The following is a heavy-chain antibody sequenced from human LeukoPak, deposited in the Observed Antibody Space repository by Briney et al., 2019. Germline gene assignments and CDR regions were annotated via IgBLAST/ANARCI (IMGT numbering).Heavy chain of an antibody. CDR3: ARGLSSGDY. D-gene: IGHD6-19*01. J-gene: IGHJ4*02. CDR2: MNPNSGNT. CDR1: GYTFTSYD. Sequence: RASVKVSCKASGYTFTSYDINWVRRATGQGLEWMGWMNPNSGNTGDAQKFQGRVTMTRNTSISTAYMELSSLRSEDAGVYYGARGLSSGDYWGQGTLVTVSS. V-gene: IGHV1-8*01.